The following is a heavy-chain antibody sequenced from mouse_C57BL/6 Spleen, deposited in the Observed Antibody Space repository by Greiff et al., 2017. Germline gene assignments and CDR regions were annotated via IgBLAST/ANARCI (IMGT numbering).Heavy chain of an antibody. CDR3: ARTAGDYDAWFAY. Sequence: VQLVESGPGLVAPSQSLSITCTVSGFSFTSFGVHWVRQPPGKGLEWLVVIWSDGSTTYNSALKSRLSISKDNSKSQVFLKMNSLQTDDTAMYYCARTAGDYDAWFAYWGQGTLVTVSA. V-gene: IGHV2-6*03. CDR1: GFSFTSFG. D-gene: IGHD2-4*01. J-gene: IGHJ3*01. CDR2: IWSDGST.